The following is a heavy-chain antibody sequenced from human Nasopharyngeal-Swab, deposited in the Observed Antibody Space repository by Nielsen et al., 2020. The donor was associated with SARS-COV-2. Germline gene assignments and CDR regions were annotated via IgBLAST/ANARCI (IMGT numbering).Heavy chain of an antibody. CDR2: IKKDGSEK. CDR1: GFTFSSYG. J-gene: IGHJ4*02. Sequence: GESLKISCAASGFTFSSYGMHWVRQAPGKGLEWVANIKKDGSEKYYVDSVKGRFTISRDNARTSLYLQINSLRAEDTAVYFCARHSNWAFDHWGQGTLVTVAS. CDR3: ARHSNWAFDH. V-gene: IGHV3-7*01. D-gene: IGHD6-13*01.